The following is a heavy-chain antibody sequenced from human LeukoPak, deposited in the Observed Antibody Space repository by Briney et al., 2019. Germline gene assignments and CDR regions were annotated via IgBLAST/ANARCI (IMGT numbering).Heavy chain of an antibody. CDR3: ARAFVATKERSYYFDY. J-gene: IGHJ4*02. CDR1: GGTFTSYA. V-gene: IGHV1-69*04. CDR2: IIPILGIA. Sequence: SVKVSCKASGGTFTSYAISWVRQAPGQGLEWMGRIIPILGIANYAQKFQGRVTITADKSTSTAYMELSSLRSEDTAVYYCARAFVATKERSYYFDYWGQGTLVTVSS. D-gene: IGHD5-12*01.